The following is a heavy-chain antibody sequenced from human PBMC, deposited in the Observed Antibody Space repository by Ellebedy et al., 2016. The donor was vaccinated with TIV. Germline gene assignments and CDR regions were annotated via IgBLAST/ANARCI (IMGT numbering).Heavy chain of an antibody. D-gene: IGHD2-21*02. J-gene: IGHJ4*02. V-gene: IGHV4-39*01. CDR1: GGSVSSTRYY. Sequence: MPSETLSLTRSVSGGSVSSTRYYWAWIRQPPGKGLEYIGSVYYSGSPYYNPSFKSRVTLSADTSKNPFSLNLRTVTAADTAVYYCARTDPWQPIDDWGQGILVSVSS. CDR3: ARTDPWQPIDD. CDR2: VYYSGSP.